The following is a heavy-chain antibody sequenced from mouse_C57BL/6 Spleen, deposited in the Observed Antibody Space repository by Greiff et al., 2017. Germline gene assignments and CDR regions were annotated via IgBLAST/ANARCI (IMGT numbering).Heavy chain of an antibody. J-gene: IGHJ3*01. CDR3: ARPYCDGSSYGFAC. CDR2: IYPGSGST. Sequence: VQLQQPGAELVKPGASVKMSCKASGYTFTSYWITWVKQRPGQGLEWIGDIYPGSGSTNYNEKFKGKATLTVDTASSTAYMQLSSLTSETSAVSDCARPYCDGSSYGFACWGQGTLVTVSA. V-gene: IGHV1-55*01. D-gene: IGHD1-1*01. CDR1: GYTFTSYW.